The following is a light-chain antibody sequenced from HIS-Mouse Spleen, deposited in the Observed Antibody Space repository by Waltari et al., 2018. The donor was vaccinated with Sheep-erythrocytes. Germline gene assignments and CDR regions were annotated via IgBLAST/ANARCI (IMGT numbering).Light chain of an antibody. J-gene: IGLJ1*01. Sequence: QSALTQPRSVSGSPGQSVTISCTGTSSDVGGYNYVSWYQQHPGKAPKLMNYDVSKRPSGVPGRFSGSKSGNTASLTISGLQAEDEADYYCCSYAGSYNHVFATGTKVTVL. CDR3: CSYAGSYNHV. CDR2: DVS. CDR1: SSDVGGYNY. V-gene: IGLV2-11*01.